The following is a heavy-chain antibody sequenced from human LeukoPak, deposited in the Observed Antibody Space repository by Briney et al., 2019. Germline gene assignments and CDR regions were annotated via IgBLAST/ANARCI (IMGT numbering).Heavy chain of an antibody. J-gene: IGHJ4*02. CDR3: ARDNYDTSFDY. CDR1: GGSFSGYY. Sequence: SETLSLTCAVYGGSFSGYYWSWIRQPPGEGLEWIGEINHSGSTNYNPSLKSRVTISVDTSKNQFSLKVTSVTAADTAVYYCARDNYDTSFDYWGQGTLVTVSS. V-gene: IGHV4-34*01. CDR2: INHSGST. D-gene: IGHD3-22*01.